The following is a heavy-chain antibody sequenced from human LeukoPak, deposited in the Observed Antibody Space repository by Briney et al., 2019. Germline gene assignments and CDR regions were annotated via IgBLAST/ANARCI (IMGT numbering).Heavy chain of an antibody. D-gene: IGHD3-10*01. CDR1: GYSISSGYY. Sequence: KPSETLSLTCTVSGYSISSGYYWGWIRQPPGKGLEWIGNIYHSGSTYYNPSLKSRVTISVDTSKSQFSLKLNSVTAADTAVYYCARGKEVTTMLRGLKPGYYFDYWGQGTLVTVSS. CDR3: ARGKEVTTMLRGLKPGYYFDY. V-gene: IGHV4-38-2*02. J-gene: IGHJ4*02. CDR2: IYHSGST.